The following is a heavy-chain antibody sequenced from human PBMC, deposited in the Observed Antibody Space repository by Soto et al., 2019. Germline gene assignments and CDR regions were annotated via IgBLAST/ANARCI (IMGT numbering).Heavy chain of an antibody. CDR2: IKPDSGGT. J-gene: IGHJ4*02. Sequence: QVQLVQSGAEVKKPGASVKVSCKASGYTFSDYHIHWVRQAPGQGLEWMGGIKPDSGGTNYAQKFQDWVTMTRDMSIRTVYMELNRLTSDDTAVDYCVKEGRGGREASFDWWCQGTLVTVSS. CDR3: VKEGRGGREASFDW. CDR1: GYTFSDYH. V-gene: IGHV1-2*04. D-gene: IGHD3-10*01.